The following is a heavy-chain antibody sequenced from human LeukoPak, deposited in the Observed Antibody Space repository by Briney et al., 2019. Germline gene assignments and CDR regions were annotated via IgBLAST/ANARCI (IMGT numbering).Heavy chain of an antibody. D-gene: IGHD4-17*01. CDR1: GGSFRGYY. Sequence: PSETLSLTCAVYGGSFRGYYWSWLRQPRGKGVEGIGEMNQSESNNYNPSRKRRVTISVATSKNQFSLKLTSVTAADTAVYYCARGRFDGDYKTNLLVFDIWGQGTMVTVSS. J-gene: IGHJ3*02. CDR3: ARGRFDGDYKTNLLVFDI. V-gene: IGHV4-34*01. CDR2: MNQSESN.